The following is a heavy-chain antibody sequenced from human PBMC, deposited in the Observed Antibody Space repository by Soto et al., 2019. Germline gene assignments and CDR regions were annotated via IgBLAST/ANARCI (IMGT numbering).Heavy chain of an antibody. CDR2: ITGSGNTI. D-gene: IGHD1-26*01. CDR1: GFTSSSYE. Sequence: GGSLRLSCAASGFTSSSYEMNWVRQAPGKGLEWVSYITGSGNTIYYADSVKGRFTISRDNAKNSMYLQMNSLRAEDTAVYYCARGGSYLDYWGQGTLVTVSS. CDR3: ARGGSYLDY. J-gene: IGHJ4*02. V-gene: IGHV3-48*03.